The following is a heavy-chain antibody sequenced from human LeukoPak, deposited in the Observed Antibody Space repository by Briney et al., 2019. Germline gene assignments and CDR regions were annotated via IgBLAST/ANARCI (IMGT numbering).Heavy chain of an antibody. Sequence: GGSLRLSCAASGFTFSTYWMSWDRQAPGKGLEWVANIKPDGSEKDYVDSLKGRFTVSRDNAKNSLYLQVNSLRAEDTAVYYCAWFGVPYGVDVWGQGTTVTVSS. CDR3: AWFGVPYGVDV. V-gene: IGHV3-7*04. CDR1: GFTFSTYW. CDR2: IKPDGSEK. D-gene: IGHD3-16*01. J-gene: IGHJ6*02.